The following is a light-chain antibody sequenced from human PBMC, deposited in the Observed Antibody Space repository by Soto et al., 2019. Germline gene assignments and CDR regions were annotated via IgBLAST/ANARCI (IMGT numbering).Light chain of an antibody. Sequence: EIVLTQSPGTLSLSPGESATLSCRASQTITSGHLAWYQQKPGQAPRLLIYGASSRPGGIPDKFSGSGSGTDFTLTISRLEPEDFAVYYCQEYEISPYTFGQGTKLEIK. CDR1: QTITSGH. CDR3: QEYEISPYT. V-gene: IGKV3-20*01. J-gene: IGKJ2*01. CDR2: GAS.